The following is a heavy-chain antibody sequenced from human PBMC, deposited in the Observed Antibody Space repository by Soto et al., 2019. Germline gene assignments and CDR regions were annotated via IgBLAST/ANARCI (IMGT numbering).Heavy chain of an antibody. CDR3: AGAPMELWSCFDH. CDR1: GGSISGYY. J-gene: IGHJ4*02. Sequence: SETLSLTCIVSGGSISGYYWNWIRQPPGKGLEWIGYLYYTGSTYYNPSLKSRVTISVDRSKNQFSLRLSSVTAADTAMYYCAGAPMELWSCFDHWGPGTLVTVSS. V-gene: IGHV4-59*01. D-gene: IGHD3-16*01. CDR2: LYYTGST.